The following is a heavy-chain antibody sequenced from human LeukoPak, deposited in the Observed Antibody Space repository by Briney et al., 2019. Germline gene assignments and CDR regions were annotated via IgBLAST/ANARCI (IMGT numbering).Heavy chain of an antibody. CDR1: GDSVSSGGYY. Sequence: PSQTLSLTCTVSGDSVSSGGYYWSWIRQHPGKGLEWIGYIFYSRTTDYNPSLKGRATISVDASKNQMSLTLRSVTAADTAVYYWGRGGGDFDYWGQGRLVTVSS. CDR2: IFYSRTT. CDR3: GRGGGDFDY. J-gene: IGHJ4*02. D-gene: IGHD3-16*01. V-gene: IGHV4-31*03.